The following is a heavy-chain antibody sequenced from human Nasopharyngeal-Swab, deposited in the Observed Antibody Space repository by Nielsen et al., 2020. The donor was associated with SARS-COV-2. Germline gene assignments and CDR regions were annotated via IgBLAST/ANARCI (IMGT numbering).Heavy chain of an antibody. CDR3: AKAPYLRGLDV. CDR2: ISSSSSYI. J-gene: IGHJ6*02. V-gene: IGHV3-21*04. CDR1: GFTFSNYN. Sequence: GGSLRLSCAASGFTFSNYNMNWVRQAPGKGLEWVSSISSSSSYIYYADSVKGRFTISRDNAKNSLYLQMNSLRVEDTALYYCAKAPYLRGLDVWGQGTTVTVSS. D-gene: IGHD2-21*01.